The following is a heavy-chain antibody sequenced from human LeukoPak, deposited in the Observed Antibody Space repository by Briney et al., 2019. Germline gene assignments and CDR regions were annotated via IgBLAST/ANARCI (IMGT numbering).Heavy chain of an antibody. D-gene: IGHD2-15*01. CDR1: GGSFSGYY. Sequence: SETLSLTCAVYGGSFSGYYWSWIRQPPGKGLEWIGEINHSGGTNYNPSLKSRVTISVDTSKNQFSLKLSSVTAADTAVYYCARVRYCSGGSCHAADYWGQGTLVTVSS. V-gene: IGHV4-34*01. J-gene: IGHJ4*02. CDR3: ARVRYCSGGSCHAADY. CDR2: INHSGGT.